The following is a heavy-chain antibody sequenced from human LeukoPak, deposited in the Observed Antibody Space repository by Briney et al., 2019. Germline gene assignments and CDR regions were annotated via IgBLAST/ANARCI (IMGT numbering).Heavy chain of an antibody. J-gene: IGHJ3*02. D-gene: IGHD3-16*01. Sequence: SETLSLTCAVYGGSFSGYYWSWVRQPPGKGLEWIGEINHSGSTNYNPSLKSRVTISVDTSKNQFSLKLSSATAADTAVYYCARGLITNDAFDIWGQGTMVTVSS. V-gene: IGHV4-34*01. CDR1: GGSFSGYY. CDR3: ARGLITNDAFDI. CDR2: INHSGST.